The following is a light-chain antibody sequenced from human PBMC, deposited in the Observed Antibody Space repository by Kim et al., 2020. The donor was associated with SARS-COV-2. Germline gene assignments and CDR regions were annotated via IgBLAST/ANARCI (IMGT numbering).Light chain of an antibody. CDR1: SSDVGTYNL. Sequence: GQSITISCTGTSSDVGTYNLVAWYQQHPGKAPKLMIYEVTKRPSGVSNRFSGSKSGNTACLTVSGLQAEYEADYYCCSYAGSSTWVFGGGTKLTVL. V-gene: IGLV2-23*02. CDR3: CSYAGSSTWV. J-gene: IGLJ3*02. CDR2: EVT.